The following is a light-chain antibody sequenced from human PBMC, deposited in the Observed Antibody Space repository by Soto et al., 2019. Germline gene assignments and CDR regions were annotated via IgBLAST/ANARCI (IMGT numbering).Light chain of an antibody. Sequence: EIVMTQSPATLSVSPGERATLSCRASQSVGNNLAWYQQKPGQAPGLLIYGASSRASGIPTRFSGSGSGTEFTLSISSLQSEDFAVYYCHQYNSWPRTFGQGTKV. CDR2: GAS. V-gene: IGKV3-15*01. CDR1: QSVGNN. J-gene: IGKJ1*01. CDR3: HQYNSWPRT.